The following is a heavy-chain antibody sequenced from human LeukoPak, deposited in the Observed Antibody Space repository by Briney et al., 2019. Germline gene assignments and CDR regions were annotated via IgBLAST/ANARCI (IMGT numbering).Heavy chain of an antibody. CDR3: ARSPSYYDFWSGYYESAFDI. Sequence: GGSLRLSSAAYRFTLSSYWMSWVRQAPGKGLEWVANIQPDGSEKYYVGSVKGRFTISRDNAMNSLYLQMNSLRAENTAVYYCARSPSYYDFWSGYYESAFDIWGQGTMVTVSS. D-gene: IGHD3-3*01. CDR2: IQPDGSEK. V-gene: IGHV3-7*01. CDR1: RFTLSSYW. J-gene: IGHJ3*02.